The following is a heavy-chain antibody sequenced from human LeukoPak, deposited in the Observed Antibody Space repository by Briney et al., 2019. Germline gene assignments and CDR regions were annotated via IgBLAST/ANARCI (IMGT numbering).Heavy chain of an antibody. CDR2: INHSGST. V-gene: IGHV4-34*01. CDR3: ARERQWLVHTGFDY. Sequence: PSETLSLTCAVYGGSFSGYYWSWIRQPPGKGLEWIGEINHSGSTNYNPSLKSRVTISVDTSKNQFSLKLSSVTAADTAVYYCARERQWLVHTGFDYWGQGTIVTVSS. J-gene: IGHJ4*03. CDR1: GGSFSGYY. D-gene: IGHD6-19*01.